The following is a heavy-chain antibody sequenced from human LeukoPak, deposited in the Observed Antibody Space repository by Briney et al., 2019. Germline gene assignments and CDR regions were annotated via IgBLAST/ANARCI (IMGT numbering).Heavy chain of an antibody. CDR3: ARRSPPSSGYYYYYYYYMDV. V-gene: IGHV4-34*01. J-gene: IGHJ6*03. Sequence: SETLSLTCAVYGGSFSGYYWSWIRQPPGKGLEWIGEINHSGSTNYNPSLKSRVTISVDTSKNQFSLKLSSVTAADTAVYYCARRSPPSSGYYYYYYYYMDVWGKGTTVTISS. D-gene: IGHD3-22*01. CDR1: GGSFSGYY. CDR2: INHSGST.